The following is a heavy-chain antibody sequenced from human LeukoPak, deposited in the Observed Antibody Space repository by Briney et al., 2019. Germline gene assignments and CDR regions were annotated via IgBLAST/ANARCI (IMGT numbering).Heavy chain of an antibody. CDR1: GFTFSSYS. V-gene: IGHV3-21*01. D-gene: IGHD2-2*01. CDR2: ISSSSSYI. CDR3: ARDSEGYQLLKGFDY. Sequence: GGSLRLSCAASGFTFSSYSVNWVRQAPGKGLEWVSSISSSSSYIYYADSVKGRFTISRDNAKNSLYLQMNSLRAEDTAVYYCARDSEGYQLLKGFDYWGQGTLVTVSS. J-gene: IGHJ4*02.